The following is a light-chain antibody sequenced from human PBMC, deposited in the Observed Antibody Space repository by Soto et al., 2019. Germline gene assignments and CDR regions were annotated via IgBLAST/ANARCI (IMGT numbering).Light chain of an antibody. CDR1: NSDVGGYNY. J-gene: IGLJ1*01. CDR3: SSYTTTNTLYV. Sequence: QSALTQPASVSGSPGQSITIPCTGTNSDVGGYNYVSWYQHHPGKAPNLMIYEVFNRPSGVSSRFSGSKSGSTASLTISGLQAEDEADYYCSSYTTTNTLYVFGTGTQLTVL. V-gene: IGLV2-14*01. CDR2: EVF.